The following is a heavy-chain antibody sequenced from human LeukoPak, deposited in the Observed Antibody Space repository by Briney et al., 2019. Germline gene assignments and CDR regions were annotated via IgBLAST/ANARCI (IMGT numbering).Heavy chain of an antibody. Sequence: PSETLSLTCTVSGGSVSSGSCYWSWIRQPPGKGLEWIGYIYYSGSTNYNPSLKSRVTISVDTSKNQFSLKLSSVTAADTAVYYCARGGYCSGGSCYSSRYYWGQGTLVTVSS. V-gene: IGHV4-61*01. CDR1: GGSVSSGSCY. D-gene: IGHD2-15*01. CDR3: ARGGYCSGGSCYSSRYY. CDR2: IYYSGST. J-gene: IGHJ4*02.